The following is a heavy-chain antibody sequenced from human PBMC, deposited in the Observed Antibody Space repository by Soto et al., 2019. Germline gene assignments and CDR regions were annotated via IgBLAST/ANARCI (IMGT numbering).Heavy chain of an antibody. CDR1: GGSISSSSYY. D-gene: IGHD3-3*01. V-gene: IGHV4-39*01. CDR2: IYYSGST. CDR3: ARKEINDFWSGERGLDP. J-gene: IGHJ5*02. Sequence: SETLSLTCTVSGGSISSSSYYWGWIRQPPGKGLEWIGSIYYSGSTYYNPSLKSRVTISVDTSKNQFSLKLSSVTAADTAVYYCARKEINDFWSGERGLDPWGQGTLVTVSS.